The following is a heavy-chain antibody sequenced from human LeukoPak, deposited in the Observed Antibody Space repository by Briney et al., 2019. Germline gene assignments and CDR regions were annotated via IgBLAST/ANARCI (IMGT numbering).Heavy chain of an antibody. CDR1: AFTFSNYA. V-gene: IGHV3-23*01. CDR3: AKANYVSSRNFYGGGYPDH. Sequence: GGSLTLSCAASAFTFSNYAMTWFRQSPGEGLEWVSVILEWGDNTHYANSVKGRFTISRDNSLSTLYLQMNSLRVEDTAVYYCAKANYVSSRNFYGGGYPDHWGQGSLVTVSS. J-gene: IGHJ4*02. D-gene: IGHD6-19*01. CDR2: ILEWGDNT.